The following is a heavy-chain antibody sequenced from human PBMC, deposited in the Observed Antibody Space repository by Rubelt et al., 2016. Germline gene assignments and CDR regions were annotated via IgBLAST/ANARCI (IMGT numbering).Heavy chain of an antibody. CDR3: ARDRDLALNHPYYYGMDV. D-gene: IGHD1-14*01. CDR1: GFTFSSYW. V-gene: IGHV3-74*01. CDR2: INNDGSST. J-gene: IGHJ6*02. Sequence: GRSLRLSCAASGFTFSSYWMHWVRQAPGKGLVWVSRINNDGSSTSYADTVKGRFTISRGNAKNTLYLQMNSLRAEDTAVYYCARDRDLALNHPYYYGMDVWGQGTTVTVAS.